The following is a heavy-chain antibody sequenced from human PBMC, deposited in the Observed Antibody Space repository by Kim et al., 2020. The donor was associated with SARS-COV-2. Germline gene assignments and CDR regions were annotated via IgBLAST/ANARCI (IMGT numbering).Heavy chain of an antibody. CDR3: AREYWGIAVAGTEAFDI. CDR1: GFTFSSYS. CDR2: ISSSSSYI. Sequence: GGSLRLSCAASGFTFSSYSMNWVRQAPGKGLEWVSSISSSSSYIYYADSVKGRFTISRDNAKNSLYLQMNSLRAEDTAVYYCAREYWGIAVAGTEAFDIWGQGTMVTVSS. J-gene: IGHJ3*02. D-gene: IGHD6-19*01. V-gene: IGHV3-21*01.